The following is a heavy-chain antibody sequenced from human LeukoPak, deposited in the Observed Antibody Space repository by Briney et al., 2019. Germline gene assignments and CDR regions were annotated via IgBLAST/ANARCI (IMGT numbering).Heavy chain of an antibody. D-gene: IGHD6-13*01. J-gene: IGHJ4*02. CDR3: AVPKGGRSWYAQIDY. V-gene: IGHV1-69*05. CDR2: IIPIFGTA. Sequence: SVKVSCKASGGTFSSYAISWVRQAPGQGLEWMGGIIPIFGTANYAQKFQGRVTITTDESTSTAYMELSSLRSEDTAVYYCAVPKGGRSWYAQIDYWGQGTLVTVSS. CDR1: GGTFSSYA.